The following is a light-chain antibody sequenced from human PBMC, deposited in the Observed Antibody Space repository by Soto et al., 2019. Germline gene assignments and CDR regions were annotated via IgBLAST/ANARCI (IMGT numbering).Light chain of an antibody. J-gene: IGKJ2*01. Sequence: DIQMTQSPSSLSASVGDRVTITCRASQSIDKYLHWYQQKPGKAPKLLIYTASSLESGVPSRFRGSGSGTDFTLTISSLQPEDFESYFCHQSYRAPHTFGQGTKVDIK. CDR3: HQSYRAPHT. V-gene: IGKV1-39*01. CDR1: QSIDKY. CDR2: TAS.